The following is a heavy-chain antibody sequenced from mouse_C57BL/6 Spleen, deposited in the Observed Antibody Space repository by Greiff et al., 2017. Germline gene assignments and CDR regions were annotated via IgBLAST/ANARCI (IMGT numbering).Heavy chain of an antibody. V-gene: IGHV1-72*01. D-gene: IGHD1-1*01. Sequence: QVQLQQPGAELVKPGASVKLSCKASGYTFTSYWMHWVQQRPGRGLEWIGRIDPNSGGPKYTEKFKSKATLTVDKPSSTAYMQRSSLTSEDSAVDYCARDYGSSLWVAYWGQGTLVTVSA. CDR3: ARDYGSSLWVAY. CDR2: IDPNSGGP. CDR1: GYTFTSYW. J-gene: IGHJ3*01.